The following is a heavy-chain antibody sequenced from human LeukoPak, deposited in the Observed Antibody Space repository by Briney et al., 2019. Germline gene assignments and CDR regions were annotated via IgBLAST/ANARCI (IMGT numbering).Heavy chain of an antibody. Sequence: ASVKVSCKASGYTFSGYYMHWVRQAPGQGLEWMGWINPKSGGTNYAQKFQGRVTMTRDTSISTAYMDMSSLRSDDTAVYYCARNLWFGESSDAFDMWGQGTMVTVSS. CDR3: ARNLWFGESSDAFDM. CDR1: GYTFSGYY. J-gene: IGHJ3*02. CDR2: INPKSGGT. D-gene: IGHD3-10*01. V-gene: IGHV1-2*02.